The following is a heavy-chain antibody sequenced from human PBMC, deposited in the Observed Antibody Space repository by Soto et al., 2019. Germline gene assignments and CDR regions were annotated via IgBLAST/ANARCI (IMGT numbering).Heavy chain of an antibody. D-gene: IGHD6-13*01. J-gene: IGHJ3*02. CDR2: INPSGGST. CDR1: GYTFTSYY. V-gene: IGHV1-46*03. CDR3: ARGDSSSWYGTYAFDI. Sequence: GASVKVSCKASGYTFTSYYMHWVRQAPGQGLEWMGIINPSGGSTSYAQKFQGRVTMTRDTSTSTVYMELSSLRSEDTAVYYCARGDSSSWYGTYAFDIWGQGTMLTVSS.